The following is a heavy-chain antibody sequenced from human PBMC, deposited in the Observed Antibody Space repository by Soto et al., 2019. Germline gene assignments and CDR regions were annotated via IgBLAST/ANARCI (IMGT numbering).Heavy chain of an antibody. V-gene: IGHV1-69*02. CDR1: GGTFSSYT. CDR3: ARDDGLAYCGGDCYS. Sequence: QVQLVQSGAEVKKPGSSVKVSCKASGGTFSSYTISWVRQAPGQGLEWMGRIIPILGIANYAQKFQGRVTITADKSTGTAYMELSSLRAEDTAVYYCARDDGLAYCGGDCYSWGQGTLVTVSS. J-gene: IGHJ4*02. D-gene: IGHD2-21*02. CDR2: IIPILGIA.